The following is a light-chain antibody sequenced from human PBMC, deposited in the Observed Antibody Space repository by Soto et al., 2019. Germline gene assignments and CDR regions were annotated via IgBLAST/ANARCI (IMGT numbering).Light chain of an antibody. V-gene: IGLV2-14*03. CDR2: DVS. J-gene: IGLJ3*02. Sequence: QSVLTQPASVSGSPGQSITISCTGTSSDVGGYNYVSWYQQHPGKAPKLMIYDVSKRPSGVSYRFSGSKSGNTASLTISGLQAEDEADYYCSSYTSSSTLHWVFGGGTKLTVL. CDR3: SSYTSSSTLHWV. CDR1: SSDVGGYNY.